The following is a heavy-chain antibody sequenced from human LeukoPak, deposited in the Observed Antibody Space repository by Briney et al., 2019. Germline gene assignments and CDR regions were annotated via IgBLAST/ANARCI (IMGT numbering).Heavy chain of an antibody. CDR1: GGSITYYY. J-gene: IGHJ3*02. CDR2: IQTSGSP. D-gene: IGHD1-1*01. CDR3: VRDVGTSDAFGN. V-gene: IGHV4-4*07. Sequence: PSETLSLTCSVSGGSITYYYWSWIRQPAGKGLEWIGRIQTSGSPKYNPSLKSRVTMSVDTSKNQFSLKLSSVTAADTAVYYCVRDVGTSDAFGNWGQGTMVIVSS.